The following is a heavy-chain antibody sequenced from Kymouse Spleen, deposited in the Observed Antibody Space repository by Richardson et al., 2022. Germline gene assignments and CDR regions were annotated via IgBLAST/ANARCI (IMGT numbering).Heavy chain of an antibody. V-gene: IGHV3-33*01. J-gene: IGHJ4*02. CDR1: GFTFSSYG. CDR3: ARESGILRDFDY. Sequence: QVQLVESGGGVVQPGRSLRLSCAASGFTFSSYGMHWVRQAPGKGLEWVAVIWYDGSNKYYADSVKGRFTISRDNSKNTLYLQMNSLRAEDTAVYYCARESGILRDFDYWGQGTLVTVSS. CDR2: IWYDGSNK. D-gene: IGHD2-15*01,IGHD2-2*02,IGHD2-8*01.